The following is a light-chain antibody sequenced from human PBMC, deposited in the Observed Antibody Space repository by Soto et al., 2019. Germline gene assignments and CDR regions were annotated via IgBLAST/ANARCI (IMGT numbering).Light chain of an antibody. CDR1: QRISNY. V-gene: IGKV1-39*01. CDR2: AAS. Sequence: DIQMTQSPSSLSASVGDRVTITCRASQRISNYLNWYQQKPGEAPKLLIYAASSFQSGVPSRFSGSGAGTDFSLTISSLQPEDVATYHCQQSYSLPYTFGQGTKLEI. CDR3: QQSYSLPYT. J-gene: IGKJ2*01.